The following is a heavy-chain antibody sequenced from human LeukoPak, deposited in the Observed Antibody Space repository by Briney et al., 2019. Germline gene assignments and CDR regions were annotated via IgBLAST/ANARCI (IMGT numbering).Heavy chain of an antibody. Sequence: GGSLRLSCAVPGFTVSSNYMSWVRQAPGKGLEWVSVIYSGGNTYYADSVKGRFTISRDISKNTVYLQLNSLRAEDTAVYYCASGKATSMAQGYWGQGTLVTVSS. J-gene: IGHJ4*02. D-gene: IGHD5-18*01. CDR3: ASGKATSMAQGY. V-gene: IGHV3-53*01. CDR1: GFTVSSNY. CDR2: IYSGGNT.